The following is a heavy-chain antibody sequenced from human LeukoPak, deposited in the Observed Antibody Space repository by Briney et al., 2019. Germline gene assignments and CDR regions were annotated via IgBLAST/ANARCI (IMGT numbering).Heavy chain of an antibody. D-gene: IGHD1-26*01. V-gene: IGHV1-46*01. CDR3: ASESGSAFDI. J-gene: IGHJ3*02. CDR2: INPSGGSA. Sequence: ASVKVSCKASGYTFTSYYMHWVRQAPGQGLEWMGIINPSGGSASYAQKFQGRVTMTRDTSTSTVYMELSRLRSDDTAVYYCASESGSAFDIWGQGTMVTVSS. CDR1: GYTFTSYY.